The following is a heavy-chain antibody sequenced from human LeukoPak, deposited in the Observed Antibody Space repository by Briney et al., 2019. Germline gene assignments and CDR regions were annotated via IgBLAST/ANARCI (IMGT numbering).Heavy chain of an antibody. CDR2: IWYDGSNK. V-gene: IGHV3-33*01. Sequence: AGGSLRLSCAASGFTFSSYGMHWVRQAPGKGLEWVAVIWYDGSNKYYADSVKGRFTISRDDSKNTLYLQMNSLRAVDTAVYYCARETNGLDYWGQGTLVTVSS. CDR3: ARETNGLDY. CDR1: GFTFSSYG. D-gene: IGHD1-14*01. J-gene: IGHJ4*02.